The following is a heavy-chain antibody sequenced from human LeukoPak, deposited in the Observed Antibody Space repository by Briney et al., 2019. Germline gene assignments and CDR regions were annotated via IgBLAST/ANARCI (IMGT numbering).Heavy chain of an antibody. CDR3: VRVSEDTFLPSFFDY. D-gene: IGHD2-2*02. Sequence: GGSLRLSCAASGFTFSDYYLSWIRQAPGKGLECVSYISSTDGTMFYAASVKGRFSISRDNAQNSLHLQMNSLRAEDSAIYYCVRVSEDTFLPSFFDYWGQGTPVTVCS. V-gene: IGHV3-11*04. CDR1: GFTFSDYY. J-gene: IGHJ4*02. CDR2: ISSTDGTM.